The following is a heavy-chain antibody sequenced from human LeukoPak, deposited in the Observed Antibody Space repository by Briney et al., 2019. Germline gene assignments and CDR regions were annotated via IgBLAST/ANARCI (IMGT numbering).Heavy chain of an antibody. CDR1: GYTFTSYD. V-gene: IGHV1-8*01. D-gene: IGHD3-3*01. Sequence: ASVKVSCKASGYTFTSYDINWVRQATGQGLEWMGWMNPNSGNTGYAQKFQGRVTMTRNTSISTAYMELSSLRSEDTAVYYCARHDFWSGCIDYWGQGTLVTVSS. CDR2: MNPNSGNT. J-gene: IGHJ4*02. CDR3: ARHDFWSGCIDY.